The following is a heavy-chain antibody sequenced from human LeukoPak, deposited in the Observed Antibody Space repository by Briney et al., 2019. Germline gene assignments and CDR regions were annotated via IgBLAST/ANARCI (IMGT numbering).Heavy chain of an antibody. CDR3: ARDIHSSGWYSGRYFDY. J-gene: IGHJ4*02. V-gene: IGHV4-39*07. CDR1: GGSISSSSYY. CDR2: IYYSGST. Sequence: SETLSLTCTVSGGSISSSSYYWGWIRQPPGKGLEWIGSIYYSGSTYYNPSLKSRVTISVDTSKNQFSLKLSSVTAADTAVYYCARDIHSSGWYSGRYFDYWGQGTLVTVSS. D-gene: IGHD6-19*01.